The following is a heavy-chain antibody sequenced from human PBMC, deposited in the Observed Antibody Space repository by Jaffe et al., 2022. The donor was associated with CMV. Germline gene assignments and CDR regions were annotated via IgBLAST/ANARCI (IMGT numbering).Heavy chain of an antibody. J-gene: IGHJ6*02. Sequence: QVQLVQSGAEVKKPGASVKVSCKASGYTFTGYYMHWVRQAPGQGLEWMGWINPNSGGTNYAQKFQGRVTMTRDTSISTAYMELSRLRSDDTAVYYCAREPAYCGGDCLLGMDVWGQGTTVTVSS. CDR2: INPNSGGT. CDR1: GYTFTGYY. D-gene: IGHD2-21*01. V-gene: IGHV1-2*02. CDR3: AREPAYCGGDCLLGMDV.